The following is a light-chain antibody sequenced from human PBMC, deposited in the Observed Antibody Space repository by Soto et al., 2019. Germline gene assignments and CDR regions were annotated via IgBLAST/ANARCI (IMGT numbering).Light chain of an antibody. Sequence: DIQMTQSPSSVSASVGDRVTITCRASQGVAYWLAWYQQKPGKAPKLLIYAASTLQSGVPSRFSGSGSGTDFTLTITRLQPADFATYYCQQAHSFPITFGQGTRLEIK. J-gene: IGKJ5*01. CDR1: QGVAYW. CDR3: QQAHSFPIT. V-gene: IGKV1D-12*01. CDR2: AAS.